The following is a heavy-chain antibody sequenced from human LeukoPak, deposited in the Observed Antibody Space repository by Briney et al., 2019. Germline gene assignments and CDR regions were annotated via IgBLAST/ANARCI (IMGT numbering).Heavy chain of an antibody. Sequence: GASVKVSCKASGYTFTGYYMHWVRQAPGQGLEWMGWINPNSGGTNYAQKFQGRVTMTRDTSISTAHMELSRLTSDGTAVYFCAKDDGQVGYVVGHCGQGTLVTVSS. CDR2: INPNSGGT. J-gene: IGHJ4*02. CDR3: AKDDGQVGYVVGH. CDR1: GYTFTGYY. V-gene: IGHV1-2*02. D-gene: IGHD3-16*01.